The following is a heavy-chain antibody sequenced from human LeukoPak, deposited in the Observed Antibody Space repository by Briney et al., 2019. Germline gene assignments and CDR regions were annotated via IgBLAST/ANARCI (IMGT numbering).Heavy chain of an antibody. CDR1: GGSITTSSYY. J-gene: IGHJ4*02. CDR3: ARESTAVAGDGAFDY. V-gene: IGHV4-61*02. CDR2: IYTSGST. D-gene: IGHD6-19*01. Sequence: NPSETLSLTCTVSGGSITTSSYYWSWIRQPAGKGLEWIGRIYTSGSTNYNPSLKSRVTMSVDTSKNQFSLKLSSVTAADTAVYYCARESTAVAGDGAFDYWGQGTLVTVSS.